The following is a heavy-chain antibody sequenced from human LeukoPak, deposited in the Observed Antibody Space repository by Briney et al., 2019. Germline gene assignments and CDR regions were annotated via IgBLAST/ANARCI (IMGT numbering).Heavy chain of an antibody. J-gene: IGHJ4*02. V-gene: IGHV3-15*01. Sequence: PGGSLRLSCAASGFTFSSYAMHWVRQAPGKGLEWVGRIKSKTDGGTTDYAAPVKGRFTISRDDSKNTLYLQMNSLKTEDTAVYYCTTVILRFLEWSIDYWGQGTLVTVSS. CDR3: TTVILRFLEWSIDY. CDR2: IKSKTDGGTT. CDR1: GFTFSSYA. D-gene: IGHD3-3*01.